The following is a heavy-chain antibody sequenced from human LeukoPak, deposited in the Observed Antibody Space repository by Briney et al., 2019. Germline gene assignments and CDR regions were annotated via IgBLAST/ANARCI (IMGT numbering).Heavy chain of an antibody. D-gene: IGHD5/OR15-5a*01. V-gene: IGHV3-9*01. Sequence: GGSLRLSCAASGFTFDDYAMHWVRQVPGKGLEWVSGISWNSGNIGYADSVKGRFTISRDNAKNSLYLQMNSLRAEDTAVYYCAKVYDEYYFDYWGQGTLVTVSS. J-gene: IGHJ4*02. CDR1: GFTFDDYA. CDR2: ISWNSGNI. CDR3: AKVYDEYYFDY.